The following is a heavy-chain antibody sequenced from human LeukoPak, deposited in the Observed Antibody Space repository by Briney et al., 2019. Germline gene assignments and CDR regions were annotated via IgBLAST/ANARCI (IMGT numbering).Heavy chain of an antibody. CDR2: IYYSGST. Sequence: SETLSLTCTVSDGSISSYYWSWIRQPPGKGLEWIGYIYYSGSTNYNPSLKSRVTISVDTSKNQFSLKLSSVTAADTAVYYCARHVTRRYCSSTSCGYYYYGMDVWGQGTTVTVSS. J-gene: IGHJ6*02. D-gene: IGHD2-2*01. V-gene: IGHV4-59*08. CDR1: DGSISSYY. CDR3: ARHVTRRYCSSTSCGYYYYGMDV.